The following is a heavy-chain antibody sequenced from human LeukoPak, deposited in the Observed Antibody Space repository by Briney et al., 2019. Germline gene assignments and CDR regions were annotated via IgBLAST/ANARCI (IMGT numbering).Heavy chain of an antibody. D-gene: IGHD4-11*01. CDR3: ARVKLTTVTPHDY. Sequence: SETLSLTCTVSGGSIGSSYWSWIRQPAGKGLEWIGRIYTSGSTYYNPSLKSRVTMSVDTSKNQLSLKLSSVTAADTAVYYCARVKLTTVTPHDYWGQGTLVTVSS. CDR1: GGSIGSSY. V-gene: IGHV4-4*07. J-gene: IGHJ4*02. CDR2: IYTSGST.